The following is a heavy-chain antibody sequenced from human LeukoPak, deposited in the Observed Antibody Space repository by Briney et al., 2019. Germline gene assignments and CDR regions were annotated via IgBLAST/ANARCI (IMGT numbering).Heavy chain of an antibody. J-gene: IGHJ4*02. CDR2: INSDGSST. Sequence: DPGGSLRLSCAASGFAFGHYTMHWVRQAPGKGLVWVSRINSDGSSTSYADSVKGRFTISRDNAKNSLFLQMNSLRAEDTAVYFCARDGPHSGTYYYDYWGQGTLVTVSS. CDR3: ARDGPHSGTYYYDY. D-gene: IGHD1-26*01. V-gene: IGHV3-74*01. CDR1: GFAFGHYT.